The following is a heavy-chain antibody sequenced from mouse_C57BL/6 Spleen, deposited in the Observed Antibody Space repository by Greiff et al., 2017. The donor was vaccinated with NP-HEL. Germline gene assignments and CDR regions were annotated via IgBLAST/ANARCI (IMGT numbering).Heavy chain of an antibody. J-gene: IGHJ2*01. V-gene: IGHV10-1*01. CDR1: GFSFNTYA. CDR2: IRSKSNNYAT. CDR3: VRQGDGNTYYFDY. D-gene: IGHD2-1*01. Sequence: GGGLVQPKGSLKLSCAASGFSFNTYAMNWVRQAPGKGLEWVARIRSKSNNYATYYADSVKDRFTISRDDSESMLYLQMNNLKTEDTAMYYCVRQGDGNTYYFDYWGQGTTLTVSS.